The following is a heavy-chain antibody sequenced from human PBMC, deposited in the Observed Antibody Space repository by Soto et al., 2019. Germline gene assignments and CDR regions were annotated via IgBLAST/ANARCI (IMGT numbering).Heavy chain of an antibody. Sequence: EVQLVESGGGLVQPGGSLRLSCGASGFTFYTYWMNWVRQATGMGLEWVANIKSDGSEKYYVDSVKGRFTISRDNTKNSMYLHMNSLRVEDAAMYHGMTDHGGWWGPGTLVTVSS. V-gene: IGHV3-7*04. CDR3: MTDHGGW. CDR2: IKSDGSEK. D-gene: IGHD6-19*01. J-gene: IGHJ4*02. CDR1: GFTFYTYW.